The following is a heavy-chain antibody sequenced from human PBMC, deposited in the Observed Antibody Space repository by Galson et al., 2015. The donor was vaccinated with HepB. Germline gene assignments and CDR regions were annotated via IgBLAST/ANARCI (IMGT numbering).Heavy chain of an antibody. D-gene: IGHD5-24*01. V-gene: IGHV4/OR15-8*01. Sequence: ETLSLTCAVSGASIRTLDWWSWVRQSPGKRLEWVGQIYHSGDANYNPSFKSRVTMSVDTSKNQFSLKLSSVTAADTAIYYCARDWIRDGASYYFDYWGQGTLVTVSS. J-gene: IGHJ4*02. CDR3: ARDWIRDGASYYFDY. CDR2: IYHSGDA. CDR1: GASIRTLDW.